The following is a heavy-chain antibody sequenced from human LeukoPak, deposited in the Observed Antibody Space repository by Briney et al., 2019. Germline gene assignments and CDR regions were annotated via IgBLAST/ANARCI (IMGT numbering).Heavy chain of an antibody. Sequence: GGSLRLSCAASGFTFSSYAMNWGRQAPGKGLEWVSAISGSGGSTYYADSVKGRFTISRDNSKNTLYLQMNSLRAEDTALYYCAKAHSGNYYSGINWGQGTLVTVSS. CDR3: AKAHSGNYYSGIN. D-gene: IGHD1-26*01. V-gene: IGHV3-23*01. CDR1: GFTFSSYA. J-gene: IGHJ4*02. CDR2: ISGSGGST.